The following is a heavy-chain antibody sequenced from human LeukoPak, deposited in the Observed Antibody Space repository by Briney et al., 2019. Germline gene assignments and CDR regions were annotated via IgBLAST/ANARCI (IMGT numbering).Heavy chain of an antibody. V-gene: IGHV4-34*01. CDR2: INHSGST. CDR3: ARTYYYGSGSYYPPSYYFDY. CDR1: GGSFSGYY. J-gene: IGHJ4*02. D-gene: IGHD3-10*01. Sequence: SETLSLTCAVCGGSFSGYYWSWIRQPPGKGLKWIGEINHSGSTNYNPSLKSRVTISVDTSKNQFSLKPSSVTAADTAVYYCARTYYYGSGSYYPPSYYFDYWGQGTLVTVSS.